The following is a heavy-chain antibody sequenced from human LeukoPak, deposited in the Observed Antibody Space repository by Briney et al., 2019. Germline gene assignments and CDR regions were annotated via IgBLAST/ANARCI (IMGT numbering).Heavy chain of an antibody. CDR2: VYGGGST. D-gene: IGHD3-10*01. J-gene: IGHJ4*02. CDR3: ARTYGSGSPYFDY. V-gene: IGHV3-53*01. CDR1: GFTDSSNY. Sequence: PGGSLRLSCAASGFTDSSNYMSWVRQAPGKGLEWVSVVYGGGSTYYADSVKGRFTISRDNSKNTLYLQMNSLRAEDTAVYYCARTYGSGSPYFDYWGQGTLVTVSS.